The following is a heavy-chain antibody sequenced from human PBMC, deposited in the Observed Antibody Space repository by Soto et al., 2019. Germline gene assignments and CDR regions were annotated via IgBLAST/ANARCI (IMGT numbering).Heavy chain of an antibody. Sequence: GGSLRLSCAASGFTVSSNYMSWVRQAPGKGLEWVSVIYSGGSTYYADSVKGRFTISRDNSKNTLYLQMNSLRAEDAAVYYCARDHSSGTTYAFDIWGQGTMVTVSS. CDR1: GFTVSSNY. D-gene: IGHD3-3*01. CDR2: IYSGGST. V-gene: IGHV3-53*01. J-gene: IGHJ3*02. CDR3: ARDHSSGTTYAFDI.